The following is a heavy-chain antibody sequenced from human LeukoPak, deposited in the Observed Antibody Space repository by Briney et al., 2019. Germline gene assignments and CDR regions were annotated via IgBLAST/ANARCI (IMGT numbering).Heavy chain of an antibody. J-gene: IGHJ4*02. D-gene: IGHD3/OR15-3a*01. CDR3: ARDWTLNY. Sequence: GGSLRLSCAASGFTFSSYAMHWVRQAPGKGLEWVAVVSFDGDNKHYADSVKDRFTISRDNSQNTLYLQLNSLRAEDTAVYYCARDWTLNYWGQGTLVTVSS. CDR2: VSFDGDNK. CDR1: GFTFSSYA. V-gene: IGHV3-30-3*01.